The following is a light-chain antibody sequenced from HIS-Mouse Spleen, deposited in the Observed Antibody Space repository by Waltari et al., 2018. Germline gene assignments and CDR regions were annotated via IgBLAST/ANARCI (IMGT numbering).Light chain of an antibody. CDR3: CSYAGSYTFVV. V-gene: IGLV2-23*01. CDR2: EGS. CDR1: SSDVGSYNL. J-gene: IGLJ2*01. Sequence: QSALTQPASVSGSPGQSITISCPGTSSDVGSYNLVSWYQQHPGKAPKPMIYEGSKRPSGVSNRFSGSKSGNTASLTISGLQAEDEADYYCCSYAGSYTFVVFGGGTKLTVL.